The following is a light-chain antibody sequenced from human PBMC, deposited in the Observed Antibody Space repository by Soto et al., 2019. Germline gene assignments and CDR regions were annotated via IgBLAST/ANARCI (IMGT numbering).Light chain of an antibody. Sequence: DIPMTQSPSSLSASVGDRVTISCRSSQHISTYLNWYQHKPGKAPKLQVYAASTLQSGVPSRFSGSGSGTDFRLTISSLQPEDFATYYCQHSSTIPRTFGQGTKVDLK. J-gene: IGKJ1*01. V-gene: IGKV1-39*01. CDR2: AAS. CDR3: QHSSTIPRT. CDR1: QHISTY.